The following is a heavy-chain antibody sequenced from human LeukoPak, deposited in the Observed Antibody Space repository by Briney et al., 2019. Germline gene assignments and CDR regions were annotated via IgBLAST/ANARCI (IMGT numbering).Heavy chain of an antibody. CDR2: IIPIFGSA. CDR1: GGTFSSYA. D-gene: IGHD2-2*01. CDR3: AKAPSVVVPAATSPKDYYYYTDV. Sequence: SVEVSCKASGGTFSSYAISWVRQAPGQGLEWRGGIIPIFGSANYAQKFQGRVTITADESTSTAYMEQSSLRSEDTAVYYCAKAPSVVVPAATSPKDYYYYTDVCGKGTTVTVSS. V-gene: IGHV1-69*01. J-gene: IGHJ6*03.